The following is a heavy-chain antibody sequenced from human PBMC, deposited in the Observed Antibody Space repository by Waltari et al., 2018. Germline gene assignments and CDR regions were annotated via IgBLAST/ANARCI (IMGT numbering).Heavy chain of an antibody. CDR1: GGSISSGDYY. D-gene: IGHD2-15*01. J-gene: IGHJ4*02. V-gene: IGHV4-30-4*08. CDR2: IDYIGSS. Sequence: QVQLQASGPGLVKPSQTLSLTCTVSGGSISSGDYYWSWIRQPPGKGLEWIGYIDYIGSSYCNPSLKSRVTISVDTSKIQFSLKLSSVTAADTAVYYCARLVVLAATVDYWGQGTLVTVSS. CDR3: ARLVVLAATVDY.